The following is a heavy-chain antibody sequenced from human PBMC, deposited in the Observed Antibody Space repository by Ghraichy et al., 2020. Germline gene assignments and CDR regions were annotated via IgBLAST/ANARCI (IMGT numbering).Heavy chain of an antibody. CDR3: ARSLGELSLWSFHY. CDR1: GFAFSRYN. D-gene: IGHD3-16*01. CDR2: ISGSSSNT. Sequence: GGSLRLSCAASGFAFSRYNINWVRQAPGKGLEWVSYISGSSSNTYYGDSVGGRFTISRDNAKNSLYLQMNSLRAEDTAVYYCARSLGELSLWSFHYWGQGTLVTVSS. V-gene: IGHV3-48*04. J-gene: IGHJ4*02.